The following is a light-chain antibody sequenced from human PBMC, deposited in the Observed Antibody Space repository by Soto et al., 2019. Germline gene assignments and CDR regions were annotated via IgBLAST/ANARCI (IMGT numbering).Light chain of an antibody. Sequence: QSALTQPRSVSGSPGQSVTISCTGTSSDVGGYNYVSWYQHYPGTAPKLMIYDVSRRPSGVPDRFSGSKSVNTASLTISGLQAEDEADYYCCSFAGRYTFVFGTGTKLTVL. CDR1: SSDVGGYNY. CDR2: DVS. J-gene: IGLJ1*01. V-gene: IGLV2-11*01. CDR3: CSFAGRYTFV.